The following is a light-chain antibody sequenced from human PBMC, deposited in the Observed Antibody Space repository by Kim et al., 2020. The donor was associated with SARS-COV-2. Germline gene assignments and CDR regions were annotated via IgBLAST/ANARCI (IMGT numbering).Light chain of an antibody. Sequence: QSVLTQPPSASGTPGQRVTISCSGSSSNIGINYVYWYQQLPGTAPKLLIYRNSQRPSGVPDRFSGSKSGTSASLAISGLRSEDEADYYCAAWDDSLSGPVFGGGTQLTVL. CDR2: RNS. J-gene: IGLJ3*02. V-gene: IGLV1-47*01. CDR1: SSNIGINY. CDR3: AAWDDSLSGPV.